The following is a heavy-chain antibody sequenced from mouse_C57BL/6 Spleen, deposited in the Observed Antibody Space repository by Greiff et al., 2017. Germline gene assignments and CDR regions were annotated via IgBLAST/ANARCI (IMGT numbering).Heavy chain of an antibody. V-gene: IGHV5-4*01. D-gene: IGHD1-1*01. CDR1: GFTFSSYA. CDR2: ISDGGSYT. CDR3: AREWVVAEWYFDV. J-gene: IGHJ1*03. Sequence: EVMLVESGGGLVKPGGSLKLSCAASGFTFSSYAMSWVRQTPEKRLEWVATISDGGSYTYYPDNVKGRFTISRDNAKNNLYLQMSHLKSEDTAMYYCAREWVVAEWYFDVWGTGTTVTVSA.